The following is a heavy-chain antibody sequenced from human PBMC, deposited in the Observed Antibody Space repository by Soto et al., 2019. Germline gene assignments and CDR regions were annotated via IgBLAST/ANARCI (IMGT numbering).Heavy chain of an antibody. CDR1: GGSVSSVSYY. V-gene: IGHV4-61*01. J-gene: IGHJ6*02. CDR2: IYYTGST. Sequence: SETLSLTCTVSGGSVSSVSYYWSWIRQPPGKGLEWIGYIYYTGSTNYNPSLKSRVTISVDTSKNQFSLKLRSVTAADTAVYYCASTFHYGMDVWGQGTTVTVSS. CDR3: ASTFHYGMDV.